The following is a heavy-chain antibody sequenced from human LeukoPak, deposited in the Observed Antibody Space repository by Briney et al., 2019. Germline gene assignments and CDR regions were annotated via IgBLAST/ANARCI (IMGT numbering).Heavy chain of an antibody. CDR1: GGTFSNYA. CDR2: IIPIFGTA. V-gene: IGHV1-69*05. CDR3: ARGDGYGYNWFNS. J-gene: IGHJ5*01. Sequence: SVKVSCKAFGGTFSNYAISWVRQAPGQGLEWMGRIIPIFGTANYAQKFQGRVTITTDESTSAAYMELSSLRSEDTAVYYCARGDGYGYNWFNSWGQGTLVTVSS. D-gene: IGHD5-24*01.